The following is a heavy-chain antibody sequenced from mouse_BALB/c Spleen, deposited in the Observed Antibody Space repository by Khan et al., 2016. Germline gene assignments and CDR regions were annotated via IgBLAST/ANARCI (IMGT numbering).Heavy chain of an antibody. CDR1: GYSITSDYA. CDR3: ARTLEGAMDY. CDR2: ISYSGST. Sequence: EVQLQESGPGLVKPSQSLSLTYTVTGYSITSDYAWNWIRQFPGNKLEWMGYISYSGSTSYNPSLKSRISITRDTSKNQFFLQLNSVTTEDTATXYCARTLEGAMDYWGQGTSVTVSS. J-gene: IGHJ4*01. V-gene: IGHV3-2*02. D-gene: IGHD6-1*01.